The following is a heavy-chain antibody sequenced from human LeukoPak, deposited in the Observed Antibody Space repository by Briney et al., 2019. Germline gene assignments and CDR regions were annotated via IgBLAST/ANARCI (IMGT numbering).Heavy chain of an antibody. D-gene: IGHD3-22*01. CDR3: ARGGDDYYDSTTYYYVDY. Sequence: PGGSLRLSCAASGFTFSSYSMNWVRQAPGKGLEWVSYISSGSSTIYYADSVKGRFTISRDNAKNSLCLQMNSLSAEDTAVYYCARGGDDYYDSTTYYYVDYWGQGTLVTVSS. V-gene: IGHV3-48*01. J-gene: IGHJ4*02. CDR2: ISSGSSTI. CDR1: GFTFSSYS.